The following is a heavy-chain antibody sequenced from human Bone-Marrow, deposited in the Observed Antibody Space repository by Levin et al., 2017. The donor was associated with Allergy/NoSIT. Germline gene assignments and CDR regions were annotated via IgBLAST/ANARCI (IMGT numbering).Heavy chain of an antibody. CDR3: AGDDYSTRWYYY. CDR1: GSSISSGYY. Sequence: SETLSLTCAVSGSSISSGYYWGWIRQPPGKGLEWIGSFHYTGSTYYNPSLRSRVTMSIDTSKNQFSLNLNSVTAADTALYYCAGDDYSTRWYYYWGQGTLVTVSS. D-gene: IGHD6-13*01. J-gene: IGHJ4*02. CDR2: FHYTGST. V-gene: IGHV4-38-2*02.